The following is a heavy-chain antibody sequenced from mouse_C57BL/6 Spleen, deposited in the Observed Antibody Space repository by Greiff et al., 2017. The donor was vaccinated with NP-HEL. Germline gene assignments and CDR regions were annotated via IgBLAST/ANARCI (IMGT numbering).Heavy chain of an antibody. Sequence: EVKLVESGEGLVKPGGSLKLSCAASGFTFSSYAMSWVRQTPEKRLEWVAYISSGGDYIYYADTVKGRFTISRDNARNTLYLQMSSLKSEDTAMYYCTRVSTGTKFAYWGQGTLVTVSA. D-gene: IGHD4-1*02. V-gene: IGHV5-9-1*02. CDR1: GFTFSSYA. CDR2: ISSGGDYI. J-gene: IGHJ3*01. CDR3: TRVSTGTKFAY.